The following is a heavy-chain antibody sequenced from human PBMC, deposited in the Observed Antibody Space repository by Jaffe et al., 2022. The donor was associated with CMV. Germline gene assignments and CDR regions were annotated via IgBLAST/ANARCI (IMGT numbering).Heavy chain of an antibody. CDR1: GGSFSGYY. Sequence: QVQLQQWGAGLLKPSETLSLTCAVYGGSFSGYYWSWIRQPPGKGLEWIGEINHSGSTNYNPSLKSRVTISVDTSKNQFSLKLSSVTAADTAVYYCAREPPGGPGSYWGQGTLVTVSS. V-gene: IGHV4-34*01. D-gene: IGHD3-10*01. J-gene: IGHJ4*02. CDR3: AREPPGGPGSY. CDR2: INHSGST.